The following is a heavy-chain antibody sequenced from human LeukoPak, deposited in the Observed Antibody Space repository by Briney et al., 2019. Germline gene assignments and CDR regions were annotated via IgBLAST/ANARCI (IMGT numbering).Heavy chain of an antibody. Sequence: GRSLRLSRAASGFTFSSYAMHWVRQAPGKVLEWVAVISYDGSNKYYADSVKGRFTISRDNSENTLYLQMNSLRAEDTAVYYCARGNYYGSGSYYPNWFDPWGQGTLVTVSS. V-gene: IGHV3-30-3*01. CDR3: ARGNYYGSGSYYPNWFDP. CDR2: ISYDGSNK. J-gene: IGHJ5*02. D-gene: IGHD3-10*01. CDR1: GFTFSSYA.